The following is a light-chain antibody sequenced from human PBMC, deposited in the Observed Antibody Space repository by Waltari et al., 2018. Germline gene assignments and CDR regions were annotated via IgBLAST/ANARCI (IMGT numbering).Light chain of an antibody. CDR1: QTIGSY. V-gene: IGKV1-39*01. CDR2: GAS. CDR3: QQTYSMFPYT. Sequence: DIQLTQSPSSLSESVGDRVTITCRASQTIGSYLNWYQQKPGRAPKVLIYGASSLQSGVPSRFSGSGSGTDFTLTISRLQPEDSGTYYCQQTYSMFPYTFGQGTKLVI. J-gene: IGKJ2*01.